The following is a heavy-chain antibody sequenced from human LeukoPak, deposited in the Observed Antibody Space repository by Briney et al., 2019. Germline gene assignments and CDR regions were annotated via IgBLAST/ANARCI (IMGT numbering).Heavy chain of an antibody. Sequence: ASVKVSCKTSGYTFTGYYLHWVRQAPGQGLEWMGWIRPNSGGTKNAQKFQGRVTMTRDMSISTAYMELNRLTSDDTAVYYCATYSNSTLQYYYGLDVWGQGTTVTVSS. CDR3: ATYSNSTLQYYYGLDV. D-gene: IGHD6-6*01. V-gene: IGHV1-2*02. CDR1: GYTFTGYY. J-gene: IGHJ6*02. CDR2: IRPNSGGT.